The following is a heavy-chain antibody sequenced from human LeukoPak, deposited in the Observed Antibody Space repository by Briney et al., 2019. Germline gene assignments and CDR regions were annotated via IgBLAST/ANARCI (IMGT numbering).Heavy chain of an antibody. CDR1: GFTFSRYG. Sequence: PGRSLRLSCAAPGFTFSRYGMHWVRQAPGKGLEWVAFISYDGSDKYYVDSVKGRFTISRDNSKNTLYLQMNSLRAEDTAVYYCAKDFVSSAGIPDYWGQGTLVTVSS. J-gene: IGHJ4*02. V-gene: IGHV3-30*18. CDR3: AKDFVSSAGIPDY. D-gene: IGHD6-13*01. CDR2: ISYDGSDK.